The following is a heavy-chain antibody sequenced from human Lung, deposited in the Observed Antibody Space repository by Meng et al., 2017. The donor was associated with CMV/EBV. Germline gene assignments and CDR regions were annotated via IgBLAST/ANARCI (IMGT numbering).Heavy chain of an antibody. CDR2: IDYTCST. D-gene: IGHD5-24*01. CDR1: CGSIGSSGCY. CDR3: AREAGRDGYATPKFDY. J-gene: IGHJ4*02. Sequence: QESGPELVKPSHTLSVTCTVSCGSIGSSGCYWIWIRQHPGKGLEWVWYIDYTCSTFCDPSLKSRVTISVDTSNNQFSLKLIPATAADTAVYYCAREAGRDGYATPKFDYWGQGTLVTVSS. V-gene: IGHV4-31*03.